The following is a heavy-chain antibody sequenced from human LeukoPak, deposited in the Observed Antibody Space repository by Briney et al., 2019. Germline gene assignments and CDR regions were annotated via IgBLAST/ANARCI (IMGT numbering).Heavy chain of an antibody. V-gene: IGHV4-39*07. CDR1: GGSISSSSYY. CDR2: IYYSGST. D-gene: IGHD1-7*01. J-gene: IGHJ4*02. CDR3: ARLNYRYYFDY. Sequence: SETLSLTCTVSGGSISSSSYYWGWIRQPPGKGLEWIGTIYYSGSTYYNPSLKSRVTISVDTSKNQFSLKLSSVTAADTAVYYCARLNYRYYFDYWGQGTLVTVSS.